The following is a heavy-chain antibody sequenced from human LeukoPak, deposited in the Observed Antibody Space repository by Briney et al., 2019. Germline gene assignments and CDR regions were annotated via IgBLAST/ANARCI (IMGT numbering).Heavy chain of an antibody. V-gene: IGHV4-4*07. CDR1: GGSISSNY. CDR3: ARASGVFVNHGTDV. J-gene: IGHJ6*02. D-gene: IGHD3-10*01. Sequence: SETLSLTCTVSGGSISSNYWIWIRQSAGKGLEWIGRIHTSGSTNCSPSLKSRVTMSADTSKNQISLELSSVTAADTAVYFCARASGVFVNHGTDVWGQGTTVTVS. CDR2: IHTSGST.